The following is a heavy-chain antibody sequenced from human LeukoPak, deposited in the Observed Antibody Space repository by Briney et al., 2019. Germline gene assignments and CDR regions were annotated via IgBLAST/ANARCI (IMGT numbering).Heavy chain of an antibody. Sequence: ASVKVSRKASGYTFTSYGITWVRQAPGQGLEWMGWISATNGNTNYAQKFRGRVTMTTDTSTTTVYMELRSLRSDDTAVYYCARARGYYDNSGLENFDYWGRGTLVTVSS. J-gene: IGHJ4*02. V-gene: IGHV1-18*01. CDR1: GYTFTSYG. CDR3: ARARGYYDNSGLENFDY. D-gene: IGHD3-22*01. CDR2: ISATNGNT.